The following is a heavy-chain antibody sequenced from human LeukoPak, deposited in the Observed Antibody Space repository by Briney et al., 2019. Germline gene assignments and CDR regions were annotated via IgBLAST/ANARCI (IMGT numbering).Heavy chain of an antibody. CDR3: ARDAALDY. Sequence: PGRSLRLSCAASGFTFSSYAMHCVRQAPGKGLEWVAVISYDGSNKYYADSVKGRFTISRDNSKNTLYLQMNSLRAEDTAVYYCARDAALDYWGQGTLVTVSS. CDR2: ISYDGSNK. V-gene: IGHV3-30-3*01. CDR1: GFTFSSYA. J-gene: IGHJ4*02. D-gene: IGHD6-25*01.